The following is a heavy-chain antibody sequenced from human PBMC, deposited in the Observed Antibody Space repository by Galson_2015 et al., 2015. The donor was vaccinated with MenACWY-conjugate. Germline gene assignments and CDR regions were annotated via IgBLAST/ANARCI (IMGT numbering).Heavy chain of an antibody. CDR3: ARGNVSCVFCYYCIDV. CDR2: IWYYGNDN. J-gene: IGHJ6*02. Sequence: CEASAVTFSSYGMYCGRQPPGKGREGGEVIWYYGNDNYYAPSVKGRVTISIDTSKNQFYLQLNSLTVADTAVYYCARGNVSCVFCYYCIDVWGQGTTVTVSS. V-gene: IGHV3-33*01. D-gene: IGHD5/OR15-5a*01. CDR1: AVTFSSYG.